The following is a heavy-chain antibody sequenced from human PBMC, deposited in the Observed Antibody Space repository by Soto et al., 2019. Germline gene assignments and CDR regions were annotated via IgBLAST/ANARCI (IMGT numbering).Heavy chain of an antibody. V-gene: IGHV2-70*01. J-gene: IGHJ4*02. CDR2: IDWDDDK. Sequence: SGPTLVNPTQTLTLTCTFSGFSLSTSGMCVSWIRQPPGKALEWLALIDWDDDKYYSTSLKTRLTISKDTSKNQVVLTMTNMDPVDTATYYCARIRSYDSSGSIREDYFDYWGQGTLVTVSS. CDR3: ARIRSYDSSGSIREDYFDY. D-gene: IGHD3-22*01. CDR1: GFSLSTSGMC.